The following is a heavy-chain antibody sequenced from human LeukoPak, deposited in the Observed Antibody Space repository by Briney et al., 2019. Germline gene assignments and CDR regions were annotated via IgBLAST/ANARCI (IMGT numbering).Heavy chain of an antibody. J-gene: IGHJ4*02. D-gene: IGHD3-22*01. CDR2: INHSGST. CDR3: ARSSRSDYDSSGYLFDY. Sequence: SETLSLTCAVYGGSFSGYYWSWIRQPPGKGLEWIGEINHSGSTYYNPSLKSRVTISVDTSKNQFSLKLSSVTAADTAVYYCARSSRSDYDSSGYLFDYWGQGTLVTVSS. V-gene: IGHV4-34*01. CDR1: GGSFSGYY.